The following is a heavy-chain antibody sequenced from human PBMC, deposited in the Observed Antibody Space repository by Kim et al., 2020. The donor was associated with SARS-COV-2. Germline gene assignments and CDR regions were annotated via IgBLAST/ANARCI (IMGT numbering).Heavy chain of an antibody. CDR2: IKQDGSEK. V-gene: IGHV3-7*01. CDR1: GFTFSMDW. CDR3: ARPYGDYVSFYI. Sequence: GGSLRLSCAASGFTFSMDWMSWVRQAPGKGLEWVANIKQDGSEKYYVDSVKGRFTISRDNSKNSLYLQMNSLRAEDTAVYYCARPYGDYVSFYIWGQGT. D-gene: IGHD4-17*01. J-gene: IGHJ3*02.